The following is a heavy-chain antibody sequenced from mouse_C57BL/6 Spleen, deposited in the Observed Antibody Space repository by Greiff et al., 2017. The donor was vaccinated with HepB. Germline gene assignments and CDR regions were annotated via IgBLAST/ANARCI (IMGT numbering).Heavy chain of an antibody. V-gene: IGHV1-55*01. Sequence: QVQLQQSGAELVKPGASVKMSCKASGYTFTSYWITWVKQRPGQGLEWIGDIYPGSGSTNYNEKFKSKATLTVDTSSSTAYMQLSSLTSEDSAVYYSARGYGNLGYAMDYWGQGTSVTVSS. J-gene: IGHJ4*01. CDR3: ARGYGNLGYAMDY. CDR1: GYTFTSYW. CDR2: IYPGSGST. D-gene: IGHD2-1*01.